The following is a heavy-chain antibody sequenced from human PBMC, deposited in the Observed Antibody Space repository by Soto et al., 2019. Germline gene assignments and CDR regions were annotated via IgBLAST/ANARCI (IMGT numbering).Heavy chain of an antibody. Sequence: QRLSCAVSGFRFRDYWMSWVRQAPGKGLEWVANIKQDESDKYYVDSVKGRFTISRDNAKNALYLQMNSLKVEDTAVYYCAAYGYAMTCTHFHGYSWGQGTQVTVSS. J-gene: IGHJ5*02. CDR3: AAYGYAMTCTHFHGYS. CDR2: IKQDESDK. CDR1: GFRFRDYW. V-gene: IGHV3-7*03. D-gene: IGHD2-8*01.